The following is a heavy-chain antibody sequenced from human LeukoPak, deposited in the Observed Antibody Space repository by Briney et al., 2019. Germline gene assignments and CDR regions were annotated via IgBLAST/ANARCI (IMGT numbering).Heavy chain of an antibody. CDR3: AKDLGYCSSTSCLNGPLDY. CDR2: ISYDGSNK. CDR1: GFTFSSYG. D-gene: IGHD2-2*01. J-gene: IGHJ4*02. Sequence: GALRLSCAASGFTFSSYGMHWVRQARGKGLEWVAVISYDGSNKYYADSVKGRFTISRDNSKNTLYLQMNSLRAEDTAVYYCAKDLGYCSSTSCLNGPLDYWGQGTLVTVSS. V-gene: IGHV3-30*18.